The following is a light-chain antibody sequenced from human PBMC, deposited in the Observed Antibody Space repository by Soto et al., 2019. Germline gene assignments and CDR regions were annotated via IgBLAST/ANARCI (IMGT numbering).Light chain of an antibody. J-gene: IGKJ1*01. CDR2: KAS. Sequence: DIQMTQSPSTLSASVGDRVTITCRASQSISSWLAWYQQKPGKAPKLLIYKASSLESGVPSRFSGSGSGTEFTLTISSLQHDDFATYYCQQYNSYPWTFGQGNKVEIK. CDR3: QQYNSYPWT. V-gene: IGKV1-5*03. CDR1: QSISSW.